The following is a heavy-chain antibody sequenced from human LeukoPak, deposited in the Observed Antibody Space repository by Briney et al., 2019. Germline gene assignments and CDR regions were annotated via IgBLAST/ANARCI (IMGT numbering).Heavy chain of an antibody. V-gene: IGHV3-30*02. CDR1: GFTFSTSD. CDR2: IRSDGSNK. Sequence: GGSLRLSCATSGFTFSTSDMHWVRQAPGKGLEWVAFIRSDGSNKYYADSVKGRFTISRDNSKNPLYLQLNRLRAEDTAVYYCAKVMDRDIVATIRLGSQYYFDYWGQGTLVTVSS. D-gene: IGHD5-12*01. J-gene: IGHJ4*02. CDR3: AKVMDRDIVATIRLGSQYYFDY.